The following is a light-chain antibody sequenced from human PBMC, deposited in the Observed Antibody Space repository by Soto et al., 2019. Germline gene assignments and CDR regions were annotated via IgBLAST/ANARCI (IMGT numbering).Light chain of an antibody. V-gene: IGKV4-1*01. Sequence: DIVMTQSPDSLAVSLGERATINCKSSQSVLYSSNNKNYLAWYQQKSGQPPKLLIYWASTRESGVPDRFSGSGSGTDFTLTISSLQAEEEAVYYCQQYYSAWTFGQGTKVEIK. CDR1: QSVLYSSNNKNY. CDR2: WAS. J-gene: IGKJ1*01. CDR3: QQYYSAWT.